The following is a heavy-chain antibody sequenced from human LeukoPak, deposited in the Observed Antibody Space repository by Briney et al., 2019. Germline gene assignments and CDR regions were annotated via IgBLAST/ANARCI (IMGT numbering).Heavy chain of an antibody. Sequence: SQTLSLTCTVSGGSISSGDYYWSWIRQPPGKGLEWIGYIYYSGSTYYNPSLKSRVTISVDTSKNRFSLKLSSVTAADTAVYYCARASRDYYGSGSYFDVFDYWGQGTLVTVSS. J-gene: IGHJ4*02. CDR3: ARASRDYYGSGSYFDVFDY. CDR2: IYYSGST. V-gene: IGHV4-30-4*08. CDR1: GGSISSGDYY. D-gene: IGHD3-10*01.